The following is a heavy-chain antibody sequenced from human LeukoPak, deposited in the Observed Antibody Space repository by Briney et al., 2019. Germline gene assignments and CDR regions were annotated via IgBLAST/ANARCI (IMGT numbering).Heavy chain of an antibody. Sequence: PSETLSLTCTVSGGSISSSSYYWGWIRQPPGKGLEWIGSIYYSGSTYYNPSLKSRVTISVDTSKNQFSLKLSSVTAADTAVYYCAGRDGYTWADLSYWGQGTLVTVSS. CDR3: AGRDGYTWADLSY. CDR1: GGSISSSSYY. J-gene: IGHJ4*02. V-gene: IGHV4-39*07. CDR2: IYYSGST. D-gene: IGHD5-24*01.